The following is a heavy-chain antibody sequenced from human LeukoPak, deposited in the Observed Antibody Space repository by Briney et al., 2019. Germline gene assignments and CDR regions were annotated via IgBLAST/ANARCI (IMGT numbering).Heavy chain of an antibody. V-gene: IGHV3-30*02. Sequence: GGSLRLSCAASGFTFSSYGMHWVRQAPGKGLEWVAFVRYDGSSKYYADSVKGRFTISRDNSKNTLYLQMNSLRAEDTAVCYCAKDRSDFWSGYAVDYWGQGTLVTVSS. J-gene: IGHJ4*02. D-gene: IGHD3-3*01. CDR3: AKDRSDFWSGYAVDY. CDR2: VRYDGSSK. CDR1: GFTFSSYG.